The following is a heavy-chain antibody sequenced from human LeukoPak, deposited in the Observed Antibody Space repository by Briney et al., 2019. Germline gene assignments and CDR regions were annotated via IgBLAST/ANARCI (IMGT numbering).Heavy chain of an antibody. CDR2: ISSSGSTI. CDR3: ARDPSFYGSGRYESSFDY. V-gene: IGHV3-11*04. J-gene: IGHJ4*02. D-gene: IGHD3-10*01. CDR1: GFTFSDYY. Sequence: PGGSLRLSCAASGFTFSDYYMSWIRQAPGKGLEWVSYISSSGSTIYYADSVKGRFTISRDTAKNSLSLQMNSLRAEDTAVYYCARDPSFYGSGRYESSFDYWGQGTLVTVSS.